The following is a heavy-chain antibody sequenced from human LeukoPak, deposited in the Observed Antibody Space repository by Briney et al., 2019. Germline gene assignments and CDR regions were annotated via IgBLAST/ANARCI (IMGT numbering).Heavy chain of an antibody. CDR2: ISSSSYI. J-gene: IGHJ4*02. V-gene: IGHV3-21*01. CDR1: GFTFSSYS. Sequence: GGSLRLSCAASGFTFSSYSMNWVRQAPGKGLEWVSSISSSSYIYYADSVEGRFTISRDNAKNSLYLQMNSLRAEDTAVYYCARDPYYYGSGSPSPFDCWGQGTLVTVSS. CDR3: ARDPYYYGSGSPSPFDC. D-gene: IGHD3-10*01.